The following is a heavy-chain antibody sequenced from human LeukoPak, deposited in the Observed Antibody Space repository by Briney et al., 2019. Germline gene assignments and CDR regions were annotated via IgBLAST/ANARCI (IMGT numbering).Heavy chain of an antibody. CDR2: INGDGSIT. CDR3: ARMGKWQQLVP. V-gene: IGHV3-74*01. D-gene: IGHD6-13*01. Sequence: PGGSLRLSCAASRFPSSSYWMHWVRQAPGKGLVWVSRINGDGSITTYADSVKGRFTISRDNAKNMLYLQMNSLRAEDTAVYYCARMGKWQQLVPWGQGTLVTVSS. CDR1: RFPSSSYW. J-gene: IGHJ5*02.